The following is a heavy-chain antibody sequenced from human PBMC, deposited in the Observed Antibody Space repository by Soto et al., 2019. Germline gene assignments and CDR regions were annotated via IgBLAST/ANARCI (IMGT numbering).Heavy chain of an antibody. CDR2: IYSGGNT. V-gene: IGHV3-53*01. CDR3: ARDSTWIPYYHYGMDV. Sequence: EVQLVESGGGLIQPGGSLRLSCAASGFSVSSNYMSWVRQAPGKGLEWVSVIYSGGNTHYADSVKGRFTISRDNSKNTLYLQMTSLSAEDTAVYYCARDSTWIPYYHYGMDVWGQGTTVTVSS. J-gene: IGHJ6*02. D-gene: IGHD5-18*01. CDR1: GFSVSSNY.